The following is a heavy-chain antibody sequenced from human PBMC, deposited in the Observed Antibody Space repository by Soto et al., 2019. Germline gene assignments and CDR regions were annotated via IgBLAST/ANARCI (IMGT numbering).Heavy chain of an antibody. Sequence: PSETLSLTCAVSGGSISSGGYSWSWIRQPPGKGLEWIGYIYYSGSTNYNPSLKSRVTISVDTSKNQFSLKLSSVTAADTAVYYCARGSGPNDAFDIWGQGTMVTVSS. CDR3: ARGSGPNDAFDI. V-gene: IGHV4-61*08. D-gene: IGHD2-15*01. J-gene: IGHJ3*02. CDR1: GGSISSGGYS. CDR2: IYYSGST.